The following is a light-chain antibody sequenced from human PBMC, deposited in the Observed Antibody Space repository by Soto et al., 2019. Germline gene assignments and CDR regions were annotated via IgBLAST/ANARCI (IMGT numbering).Light chain of an antibody. CDR3: QQYGSSPALI. Sequence: EIVLTQSPATLSLSPGERATLSCRASQIVSSSYLAWYQQKPGQTPRLLIYGASSRATGIPDRISGSGSGTDLPLTISRLETEDFAVYYCQQYGSSPALIFGGGTKVEIK. J-gene: IGKJ4*01. V-gene: IGKV3-20*01. CDR2: GAS. CDR1: QIVSSSY.